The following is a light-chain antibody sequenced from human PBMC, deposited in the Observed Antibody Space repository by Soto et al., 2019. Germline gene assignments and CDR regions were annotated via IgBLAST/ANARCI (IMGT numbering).Light chain of an antibody. CDR3: LLYYSGAWV. Sequence: QAVVTQEPSLTVSPGGTVTLTCASNTGPVTSGYFPNWFQQKPGQTPRALIYGTTGKYSWTPARFSGSLLGGKAALTLSGVQPEDEAEYYCLLYYSGAWVFGGGTQLTVL. J-gene: IGLJ3*02. V-gene: IGLV7-43*01. CDR2: GTT. CDR1: TGPVTSGYF.